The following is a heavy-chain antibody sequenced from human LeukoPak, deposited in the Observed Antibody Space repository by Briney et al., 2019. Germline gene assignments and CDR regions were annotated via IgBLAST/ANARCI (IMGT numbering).Heavy chain of an antibody. CDR1: GGSFSGYY. J-gene: IGHJ4*02. CDR3: ARGQVVRDY. CDR2: INYSGST. V-gene: IGHV4-34*01. D-gene: IGHD2-15*01. Sequence: PSETLSLTCAVYGGSFSGYYWSWIRQPPGKGLEWIGEINYSGSTNCNPSLKSRVTISVDTSKNQFSLNLSSVTAADTAVYYCARGQVVRDYWGQGTLVTVSS.